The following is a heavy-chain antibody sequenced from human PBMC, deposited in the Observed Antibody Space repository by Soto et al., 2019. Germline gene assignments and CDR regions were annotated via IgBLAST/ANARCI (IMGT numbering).Heavy chain of an antibody. Sequence: PSETLSLTCAVSGCSISSGGYSWSWIRQPPGKGLEWIGYIYYSGSTNYNPSLKSRVTISVDTSKNQFSLKLSSVTAADTAVYYCARDQMNYYDTWGQGTMVTVSS. CDR1: GCSISSGGYS. D-gene: IGHD3-10*01. J-gene: IGHJ3*02. V-gene: IGHV4-61*08. CDR2: IYYSGST. CDR3: ARDQMNYYDT.